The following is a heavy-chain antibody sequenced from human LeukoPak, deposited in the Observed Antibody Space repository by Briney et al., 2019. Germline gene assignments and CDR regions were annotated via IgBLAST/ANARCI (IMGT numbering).Heavy chain of an antibody. Sequence: GGSLRLSCEASGFTFSRYWMHWVRQAPGKGLVWVSRINSDGSSTTYADSVRGRFTISRDNAKNTVHLQMNSLRAEDTAVYYCARDPDSSGWSSKDYWGQGTLVTVSS. CDR3: ARDPDSSGWSSKDY. J-gene: IGHJ4*02. CDR2: INSDGSST. CDR1: GFTFSRYW. V-gene: IGHV3-74*01. D-gene: IGHD6-19*01.